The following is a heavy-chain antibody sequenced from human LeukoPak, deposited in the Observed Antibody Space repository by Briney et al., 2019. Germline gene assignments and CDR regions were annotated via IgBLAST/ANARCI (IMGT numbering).Heavy chain of an antibody. J-gene: IGHJ4*02. CDR3: ARHAGGITATGTRPFDY. CDR1: GASFSGSTYY. CDR2: IYYSGST. Sequence: ASETLSLTCTVSGASFSGSTYYWGWIRQSPGKGLEWIGSIYYSGSTYYNPSLKSRVTMSVDTSKNQFSLKLSSVTAADTAVYYCARHAGGITATGTRPFDYWGQGTLVTVSS. V-gene: IGHV4-39*01. D-gene: IGHD6-13*01.